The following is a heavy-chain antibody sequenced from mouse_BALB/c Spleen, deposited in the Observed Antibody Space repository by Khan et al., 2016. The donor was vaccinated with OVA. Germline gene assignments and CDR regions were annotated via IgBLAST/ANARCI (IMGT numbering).Heavy chain of an antibody. CDR2: ISYSGST. CDR1: GYSITSDYA. CDR3: ARRYYYGHWYFDV. J-gene: IGHJ1*01. V-gene: IGHV3-2*02. D-gene: IGHD1-1*01. Sequence: VQLKESGPGLVKPSQSLSLTCTVTGYSITSDYAWNWIRQFPGNKLEWMGYISYSGSTGYNPSLKSRISITRDTSNNQFFLQLNSVTTEDTATXDCARRYYYGHWYFDVWGAGTTVTVSS.